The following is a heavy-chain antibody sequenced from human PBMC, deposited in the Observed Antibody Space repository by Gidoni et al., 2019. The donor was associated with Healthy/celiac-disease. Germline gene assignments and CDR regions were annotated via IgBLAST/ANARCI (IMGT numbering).Heavy chain of an antibody. J-gene: IGHJ3*02. Sequence: QVQLQQWGAGLLKPSETLSLTCAVYGGSFSGYYWSWIRQPPGKGLEWIGEINHSGSTNYNPSLKSRVTISVDTSKNQFSLKLSSVTAADTAVYYCARASPRGTDYGGNSAAFDIWGQGTMVTVSS. CDR1: GGSFSGYY. V-gene: IGHV4-34*01. D-gene: IGHD4-17*01. CDR2: INHSGST. CDR3: ARASPRGTDYGGNSAAFDI.